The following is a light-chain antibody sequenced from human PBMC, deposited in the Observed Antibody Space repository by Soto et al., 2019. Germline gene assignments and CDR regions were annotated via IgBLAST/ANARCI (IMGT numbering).Light chain of an antibody. CDR1: QSVSSY. CDR3: QQRSNWPT. V-gene: IGKV3-11*01. Sequence: EIVLTQSPATLSLSPGERATLSCRASQSVSSYLVWYQQKPAQAPRLVIYDASNRATGIPARFSGSGSGTDFTLPISSLEPEYSAVYYGQQRSNWPTVGGGTKVEIK. CDR2: DAS. J-gene: IGKJ4*01.